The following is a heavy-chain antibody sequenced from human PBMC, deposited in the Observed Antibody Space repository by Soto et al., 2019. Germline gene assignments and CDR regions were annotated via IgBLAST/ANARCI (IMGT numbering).Heavy chain of an antibody. CDR2: ISYDGSNK. V-gene: IGHV3-30-3*01. Sequence: GGSLRLSCAASGFTFSSYAMHWVRQAPGKGLEWVAVISYDGSNKYYADSVKGRFTISRDNSKNTLYLQMNSLRAEDTAVYYCAREHSSSWYYYYVMDVWGQGTTVTVSS. D-gene: IGHD6-13*01. CDR1: GFTFSSYA. CDR3: AREHSSSWYYYYVMDV. J-gene: IGHJ6*02.